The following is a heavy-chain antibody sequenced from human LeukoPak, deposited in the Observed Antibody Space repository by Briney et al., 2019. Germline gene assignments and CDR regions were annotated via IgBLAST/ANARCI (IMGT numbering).Heavy chain of an antibody. D-gene: IGHD3-16*02. CDR2: IYTSGST. J-gene: IGHJ4*02. CDR1: GGSISSYS. CDR3: ARERLDFSMRDYVWGSCRPFDY. Sequence: SETLSLTCTVSGGSISSYSWSWVRQPAGKGLEWIGRIYTSGSTNYNPSLKSRVTMSGDTSKNQFSLKLSSVTAADTAVYYCARERLDFSMRDYVWGSCRPFDYWGQGTLVTVSS. V-gene: IGHV4-4*07.